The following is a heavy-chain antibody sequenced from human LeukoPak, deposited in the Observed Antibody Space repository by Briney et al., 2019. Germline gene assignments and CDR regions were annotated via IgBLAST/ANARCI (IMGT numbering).Heavy chain of an antibody. D-gene: IGHD1-26*01. J-gene: IGHJ4*02. CDR1: GFTFTNYD. Sequence: GGSLRLSYAASGFTFTNYDMSWVRQAPGKGLDWVSGISGRGGRTYYVDSVKGRFTISRDNSKNTLYLQMNSLRAEDTAVYYCAKGEHQPTLSFDYWGQGTLVTVSS. CDR2: ISGRGGRT. CDR3: AKGEHQPTLSFDY. V-gene: IGHV3-23*01.